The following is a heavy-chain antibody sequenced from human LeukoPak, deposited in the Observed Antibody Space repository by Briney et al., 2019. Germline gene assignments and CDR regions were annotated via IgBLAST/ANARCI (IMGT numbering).Heavy chain of an antibody. Sequence: GGSLRLSCAASGFTFSNYWMSWVRQAPGKGLEWVSLISYNGGTTYYADSVKGRFTISRDNSKTSLYLQMNSLRTEDTALYYCAREGPSYYFDYWGQGTLVTVSS. CDR2: ISYNGGTT. J-gene: IGHJ4*02. V-gene: IGHV3-43*01. CDR1: GFTFSNYW. CDR3: AREGPSYYFDY.